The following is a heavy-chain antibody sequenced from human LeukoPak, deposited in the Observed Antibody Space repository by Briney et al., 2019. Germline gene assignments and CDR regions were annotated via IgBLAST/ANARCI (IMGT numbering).Heavy chain of an antibody. CDR3: ARLYYGSGTLYDYYYMDV. Sequence: ASVKVSCKASGYTFTGYYMHWVRQAPGQGLEWMGWINPNSGGTNYAQKFQGRVTMTRDTSISTAYMELSRLRSDDTAVYYCARLYYGSGTLYDYYYMDVWGKGTTVTVSS. V-gene: IGHV1-2*02. CDR2: INPNSGGT. CDR1: GYTFTGYY. J-gene: IGHJ6*03. D-gene: IGHD3-10*01.